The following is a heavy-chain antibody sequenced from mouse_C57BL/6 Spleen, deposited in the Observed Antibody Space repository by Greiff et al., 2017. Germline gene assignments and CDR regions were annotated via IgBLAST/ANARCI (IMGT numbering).Heavy chain of an antibody. CDR3: ARGPTVVGGGFGY. J-gene: IGHJ2*01. CDR1: GYAFSSSW. Sequence: VQLQQSGPELVKPGASVKISCKASGYAFSSSWMNWVKQRPGKGLEWIGRIYPGDGDTNYNGKFKGKATLTADKSSSTAYMQLSSLTSEDSAVYFCARGPTVVGGGFGYWGQGTTLTVSS. V-gene: IGHV1-82*01. CDR2: IYPGDGDT. D-gene: IGHD1-1*01.